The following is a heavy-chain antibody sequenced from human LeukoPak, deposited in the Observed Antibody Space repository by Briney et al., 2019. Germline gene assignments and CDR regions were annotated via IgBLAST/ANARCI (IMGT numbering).Heavy chain of an antibody. CDR1: GFTFSSYA. J-gene: IGHJ4*02. Sequence: PGGSLRLSCAASGFTFSSYAMSWVRQAPGKGLEWVSAISGSGGSTYYADSVKGRFAISRDNSKKTLYLQMNNLRAEDTAVYYCAKSSGPGRASYFDYWGQGALVTVSS. D-gene: IGHD2-21*01. V-gene: IGHV3-23*01. CDR3: AKSSGPGRASYFDY. CDR2: ISGSGGST.